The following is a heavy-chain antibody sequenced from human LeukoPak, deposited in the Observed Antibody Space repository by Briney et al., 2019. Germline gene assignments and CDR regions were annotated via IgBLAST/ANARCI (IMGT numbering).Heavy chain of an antibody. J-gene: IGHJ6*02. V-gene: IGHV3-66*01. Sequence: GGSLRLSCAASGFTVRNNYMSWVRQAPGKGLEWVSLIYSDGRTSYADSVKGRFTISRDNSMNTLYLQMNSLRVDDTAVYYCAREQVVVGRGYYGMDVWGQGTTVTVSS. D-gene: IGHD2-2*01. CDR3: AREQVVVGRGYYGMDV. CDR1: GFTVRNNY. CDR2: IYSDGRT.